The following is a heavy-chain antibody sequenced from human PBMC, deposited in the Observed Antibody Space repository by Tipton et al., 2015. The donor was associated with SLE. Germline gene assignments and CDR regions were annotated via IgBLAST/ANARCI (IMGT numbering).Heavy chain of an antibody. V-gene: IGHV4-59*01. Sequence: LRLSCTVSGGSISSYYWSWIRQPPGKGLEWIGYIYYSGSTNYNPSLKSRVTISVDTSKNQFSLKLSSVTAADTAVYYCASLAGATAPFDYWGQGTLVTVSS. D-gene: IGHD1-26*01. CDR2: IYYSGST. J-gene: IGHJ4*02. CDR1: GGSISSYY. CDR3: ASLAGATAPFDY.